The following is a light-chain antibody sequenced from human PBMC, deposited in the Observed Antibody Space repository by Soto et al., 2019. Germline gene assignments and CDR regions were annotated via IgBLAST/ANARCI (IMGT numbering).Light chain of an antibody. CDR2: GAS. Sequence: EIGLTQSPGSLSLSPGERATLSGRARQSVSSTYLACFQQKPRQAPRLLIYGASTRATGIPDRFSGSGSGTDFTLTISGLEPEDFALYYCQQYGVTPPNTFGGGTKVDIK. CDR1: QSVSSTY. J-gene: IGKJ4*01. CDR3: QQYGVTPPNT. V-gene: IGKV3-20*01.